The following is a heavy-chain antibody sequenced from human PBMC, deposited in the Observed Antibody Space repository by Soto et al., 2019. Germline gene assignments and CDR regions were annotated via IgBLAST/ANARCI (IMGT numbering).Heavy chain of an antibody. CDR1: GGSISTSNYY. J-gene: IGHJ4*02. V-gene: IGHV4-39*01. D-gene: IGHD2-21*02. CDR2: IYYSGTT. Sequence: PSETLSLTCTVSGGSISTSNYYWGWVRQPPGKGLDWIGNIYYSGTTYYNPSLKSRVTISVDTSKNQFSLKLNSVTAADKAVYYCDKFVVPASRHPEFDIWGQGTLVTVSS. CDR3: DKFVVPASRHPEFDI.